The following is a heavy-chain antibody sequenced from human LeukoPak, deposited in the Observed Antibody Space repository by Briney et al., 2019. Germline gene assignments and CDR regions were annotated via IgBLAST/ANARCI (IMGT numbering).Heavy chain of an antibody. CDR2: ITSSGTNI. D-gene: IGHD1-1*01. CDR1: GFTFSDYY. CDR3: ARDWNGESALDY. V-gene: IGHV3-11*01. J-gene: IGHJ4*02. Sequence: PGGSLRLSCAASGFTFSDYYMSWIRQTPGKGPEWLSYITSSGTNIYYADSVKGRFTIPRDNAKNSLYLQMNSLRAEDTAVYYCARDWNGESALDYWGQGTPVTVSS.